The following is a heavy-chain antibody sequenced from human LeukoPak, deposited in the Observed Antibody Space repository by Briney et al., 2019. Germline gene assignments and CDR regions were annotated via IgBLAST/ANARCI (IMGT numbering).Heavy chain of an antibody. CDR3: AREGRYSSGWFDP. D-gene: IGHD3-9*01. Sequence: PSETLSLTCAVSGYSISSGYYWRWIRQPPGKGLEWIGSIYHSGSTYYNPSLKSRVTISVDTSKNQFSLKLSSVTAADTAVYYCAREGRYSSGWFDPWGQGTLVTVSS. V-gene: IGHV4-38-2*02. CDR2: IYHSGST. CDR1: GYSISSGYY. J-gene: IGHJ5*02.